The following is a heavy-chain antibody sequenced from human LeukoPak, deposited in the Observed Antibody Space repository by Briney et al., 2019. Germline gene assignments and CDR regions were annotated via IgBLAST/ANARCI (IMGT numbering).Heavy chain of an antibody. CDR3: ARGRTMVRGVIKGPNYGMEV. CDR2: ISHSGST. D-gene: IGHD3-10*01. J-gene: IGHJ6*04. Sequence: SQSLCLTYAVYGGSFSGYYWSWVRQPPGKGLEWGGEISHSGSTNYNPDVKRRGTISVDPSKNQFSLKLSSVTAADTAAYYCARGRTMVRGVIKGPNYGMEVWGKGPTVSVSS. V-gene: IGHV4-34*01. CDR1: GGSFSGYY.